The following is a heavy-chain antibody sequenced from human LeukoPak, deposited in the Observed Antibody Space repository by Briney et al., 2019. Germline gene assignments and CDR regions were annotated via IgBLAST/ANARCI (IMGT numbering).Heavy chain of an antibody. V-gene: IGHV3-23*01. J-gene: IGHJ6*03. D-gene: IGHD2-2*01. Sequence: PGGSLRLSCAASGFTFSSYAMSWVRQAPGKGLEWVSAISGSGGSTYYADSVKGRFTISRDNSKNTLYLQMNSLRAEDTAVYYCAKDGCSSTSPCYYYYYMDVWGKGTTVTVSS. CDR2: ISGSGGST. CDR3: AKDGCSSTSPCYYYYYMDV. CDR1: GFTFSSYA.